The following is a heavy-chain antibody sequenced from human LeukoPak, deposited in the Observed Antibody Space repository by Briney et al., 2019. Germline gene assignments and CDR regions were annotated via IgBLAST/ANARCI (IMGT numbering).Heavy chain of an antibody. CDR2: IYYSGST. CDR1: GGSISSGDYY. CDR3: ATYVIPNWFDP. J-gene: IGHJ5*02. D-gene: IGHD2-21*01. Sequence: SQTLSLTCTVSGGSISSGDYYWSWIRQPPGKGLEWIGYIYYSGSTYYNPSLKSRVTISVDTSKNQYSLKLSSVTAADTAVYYCATYVIPNWFDPWGQGTLVTVSS. V-gene: IGHV4-30-4*01.